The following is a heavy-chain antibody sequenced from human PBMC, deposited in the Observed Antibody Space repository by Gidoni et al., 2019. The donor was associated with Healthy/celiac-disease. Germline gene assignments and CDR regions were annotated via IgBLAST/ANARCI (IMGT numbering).Heavy chain of an antibody. CDR3: ARAQAESVVVAATLNWFDP. D-gene: IGHD2-15*01. J-gene: IGHJ5*02. V-gene: IGHV3-21*01. CDR1: GFTFSSYS. CDR2: ISSSSSYI. Sequence: EVQLVESGGGLVQPGGSLRLSCAASGFTFSSYSMHGGRQAPGKGLEWVSSISSSSSYIDYAESVKGRFTISRDNAKNSLYLQMNSLRAEDTAVYYCARAQAESVVVAATLNWFDPWGQGTLVTVSS.